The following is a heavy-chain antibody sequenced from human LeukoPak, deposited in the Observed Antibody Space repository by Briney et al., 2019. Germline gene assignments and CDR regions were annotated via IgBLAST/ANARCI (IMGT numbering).Heavy chain of an antibody. CDR2: ISSSGSTI. CDR1: GFTFSSYE. J-gene: IGHJ4*02. D-gene: IGHD2-8*01. CDR3: ARDMSAMALDY. Sequence: GGSLRLSCAASGFTFSSYEMNWVRQAPGKGLEWVSYISSSGSTIYYADSVKGRFTISRDNAKNSLYLQMNSLRAEDTAVYYCARDMSAMALDYWGQGTLVTVSS. V-gene: IGHV3-48*03.